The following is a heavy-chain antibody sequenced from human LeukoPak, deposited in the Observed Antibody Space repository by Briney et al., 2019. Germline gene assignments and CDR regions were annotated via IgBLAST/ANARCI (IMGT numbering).Heavy chain of an antibody. CDR3: ARTGCSSTSCYYFGAFDI. Sequence: GASVKVSCKASGYTFTSYGISWVRQAPGQGLEWMGWISAYNGNTNYAQKLQGRVTTTTDTSTSTAYMELRSLRSDDTAVYYCARTGCSSTSCYYFGAFDIWGQGTMVTVSS. CDR2: ISAYNGNT. J-gene: IGHJ3*02. V-gene: IGHV1-18*01. D-gene: IGHD2-2*01. CDR1: GYTFTSYG.